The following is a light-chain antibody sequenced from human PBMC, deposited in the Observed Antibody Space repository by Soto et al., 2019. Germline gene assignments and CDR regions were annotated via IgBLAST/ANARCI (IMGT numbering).Light chain of an antibody. V-gene: IGKV1-5*01. Sequence: DIQMTQSPSNLSASVGDRVTITCRASQSISSWLAWYQQKPGKAPKLLIYDASSLESGVPSRFSGSGSGTEFTLTISSLQPDDFATYYCQHSETFGQGTKVEIK. CDR3: QHSET. CDR1: QSISSW. CDR2: DAS. J-gene: IGKJ1*01.